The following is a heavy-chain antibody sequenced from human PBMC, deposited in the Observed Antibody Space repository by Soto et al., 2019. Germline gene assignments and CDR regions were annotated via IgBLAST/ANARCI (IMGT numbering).Heavy chain of an antibody. Sequence: EVQLLESGGGLVQPGGSLRLSCAASGFTFSSYAMSWVRQAPGKGLEWVSAIYSGGSTYYADSVKGRFTISRDNSKNTLYLQMNSLRAEDTAVYYCARESSSWYHFDYWGQGTLVTVSS. CDR2: IYSGGST. CDR3: ARESSSWYHFDY. CDR1: GFTFSSYA. D-gene: IGHD6-13*01. J-gene: IGHJ4*02. V-gene: IGHV3-23*01.